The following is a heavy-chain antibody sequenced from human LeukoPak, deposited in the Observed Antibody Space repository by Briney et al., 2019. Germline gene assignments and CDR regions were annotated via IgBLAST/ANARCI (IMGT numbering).Heavy chain of an antibody. CDR3: ARAVGAHEGYYFDY. D-gene: IGHD1-26*01. J-gene: IGHJ4*02. CDR1: GFTFDDYG. V-gene: IGHV3-20*04. CDR2: INWNGGST. Sequence: GGSLRLSCAASGFTFDDYGMSWVRQAPGKGLEWVSGINWNGGSTGYADSVKGRFTISRDNAKNSLYLQMNSLRAEDTALYYCARAVGAHEGYYFDYWGQGTLVTVSS.